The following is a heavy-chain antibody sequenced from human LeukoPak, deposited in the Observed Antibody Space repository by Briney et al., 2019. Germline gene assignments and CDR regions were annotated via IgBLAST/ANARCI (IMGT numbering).Heavy chain of an antibody. D-gene: IGHD6-6*01. Sequence: PSETLSLTCAVSGGSISSGGYSWSWIRQPPGKGLEWIGYIYHSGSTNYNPPLKSRVTISVDTSKNQFSLKLSSVTAADTAVYYCAREVRQLGYYYYYYMDVWGKGTTVTVSS. CDR1: GGSISSGGYS. CDR2: IYHSGST. CDR3: AREVRQLGYYYYYYMDV. J-gene: IGHJ6*03. V-gene: IGHV4-30-2*01.